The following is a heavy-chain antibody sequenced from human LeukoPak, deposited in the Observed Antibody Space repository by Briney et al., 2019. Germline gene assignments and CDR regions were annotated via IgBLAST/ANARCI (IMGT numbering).Heavy chain of an antibody. CDR2: IYYSGST. CDR1: GGSISSGGYY. CDR3: ARGGEYYYDSSGWFGP. Sequence: SETLSLTCTVSGGSISSGGYYWSWIRQHPGKGLEWIGYIYYSGSTYYNPSLKSRVTISVDTSKNQFSLKLSSVTAADTAVYYCARGGEYYYDSSGWFGPWGQGTLVTVSS. D-gene: IGHD3-22*01. J-gene: IGHJ5*02. V-gene: IGHV4-31*03.